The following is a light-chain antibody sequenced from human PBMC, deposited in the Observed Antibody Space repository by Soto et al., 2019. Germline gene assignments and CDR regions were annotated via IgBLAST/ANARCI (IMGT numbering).Light chain of an antibody. CDR1: QSVSSDF. Sequence: EIVLTQSPCTLSVSPGDRATLSCRASQSVSSDFLAWYQEKPGQAPRLLIYGTSSRATGIPDRFSGSGSGTDFPLTISRLEPEDFAVYYCQQYGSSGTFGQGTKVDIK. J-gene: IGKJ1*01. V-gene: IGKV3-20*01. CDR2: GTS. CDR3: QQYGSSGT.